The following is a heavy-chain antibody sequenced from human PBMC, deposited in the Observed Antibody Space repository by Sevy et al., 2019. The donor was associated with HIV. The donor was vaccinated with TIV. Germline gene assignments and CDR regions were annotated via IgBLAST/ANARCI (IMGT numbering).Heavy chain of an antibody. CDR3: ASSRTTSFGWD. J-gene: IGHJ4*02. Sequence: GGSLRLSCAASGFTFNNYWMSWVRQAPRKGREWVANIRQDGSEKYYVESVKGRFTISRDNAKNSLFLQMNSLRAADTAVYYCASSRTTSFGWDWGQGTLVTVSS. D-gene: IGHD1-26*01. CDR1: GFTFNNYW. CDR2: IRQDGSEK. V-gene: IGHV3-7*01.